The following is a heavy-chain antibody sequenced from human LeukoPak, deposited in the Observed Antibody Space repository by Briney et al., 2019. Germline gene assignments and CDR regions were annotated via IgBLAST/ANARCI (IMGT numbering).Heavy chain of an antibody. CDR1: AFRSYA. Sequence: GGSLRLSCAASAFRSYAVHWVRLAPGKGLEWVAFIYSDGSEQYYADSVKGRFTISRDNAKNSLYLQMNSLRAEDTAVYYCARMVRGVIDGMDVWGQGTTVTVSS. CDR3: ARMVRGVIDGMDV. J-gene: IGHJ6*02. V-gene: IGHV3-33*01. D-gene: IGHD3-10*01. CDR2: IYSDGSEQ.